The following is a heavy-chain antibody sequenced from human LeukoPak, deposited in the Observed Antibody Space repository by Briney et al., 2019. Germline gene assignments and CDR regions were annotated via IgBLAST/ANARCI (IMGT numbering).Heavy chain of an antibody. CDR3: TREGTASTGIGPYDF. D-gene: IGHD6-13*01. CDR2: ISGHNGNT. V-gene: IGHV1-18*01. Sequence: ASVKVSCKASGYNFTTFGISWVRQAPGQCLEWLGWISGHNGNTKYIQNVQGRITMTTDTSASTAYMELRSLTSDDTAVYYCTREGTASTGIGPYDFWGQGTLVTVSS. CDR1: GYNFTTFG. J-gene: IGHJ4*02.